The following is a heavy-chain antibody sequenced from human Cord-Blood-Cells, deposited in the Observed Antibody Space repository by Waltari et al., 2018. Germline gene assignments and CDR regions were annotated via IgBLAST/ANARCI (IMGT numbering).Heavy chain of an antibody. CDR1: GYTFTGYY. V-gene: IGHV1-2*02. D-gene: IGHD3-16*01. Sequence: QVQLVQSGAEVQKPGASVKVSCKASGYTFTGYYMHWVRQAPGQGLEWMGWITMTRDTSISTAYMELSRLRSDDTAVYYCARELRGMKDAFDIWGQGTMVTVSS. CDR3: ARELRGMKDAFDI. J-gene: IGHJ3*02.